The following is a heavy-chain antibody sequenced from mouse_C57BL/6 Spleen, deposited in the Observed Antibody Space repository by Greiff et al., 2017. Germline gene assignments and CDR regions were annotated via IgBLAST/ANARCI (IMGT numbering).Heavy chain of an antibody. J-gene: IGHJ2*01. Sequence: EVQLQQSGPELVKPGASVKISCKASGYTFTDYYMNWVKQSHGKSLEWIGDINPNNGGTSYNQKFKGKATLTVDKSSRTAYMELRSLTSEDSAVYYCARRGITTVFDYGGQGTTLTGSS. D-gene: IGHD1-1*01. V-gene: IGHV1-26*01. CDR1: GYTFTDYY. CDR3: ARRGITTVFDY. CDR2: INPNNGGT.